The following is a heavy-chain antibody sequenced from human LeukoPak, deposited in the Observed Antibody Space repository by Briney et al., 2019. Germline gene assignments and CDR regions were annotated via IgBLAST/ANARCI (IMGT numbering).Heavy chain of an antibody. D-gene: IGHD2-21*01. V-gene: IGHV4-59*01. J-gene: IGHJ4*02. CDR3: AGKKGTVVIFDY. CDR1: GASINTYY. CDR2: SHYSGST. Sequence: SETLSLTCTVSGASINTYYWSWLRQPPGKGLEWIGYSHYSGSTNYNPSIKSRVTISLDTSKNQASLRLSSVTAADTAVYYCAGKKGTVVIFDYWGQGTLVTVSS.